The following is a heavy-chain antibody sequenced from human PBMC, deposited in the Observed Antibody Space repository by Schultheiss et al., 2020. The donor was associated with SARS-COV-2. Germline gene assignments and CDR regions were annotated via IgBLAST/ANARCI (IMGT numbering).Heavy chain of an antibody. CDR1: GYSISSGYY. J-gene: IGHJ4*02. CDR2: IYYSGST. CDR3: ARLEYSSGWYPFDY. V-gene: IGHV4-38-2*01. Sequence: SETLSLTCAVSGYSISSGYYWGWIRQPPGKGLEWIGYIYYSGSTNYNPSLKSRVTISVDTSKNQFSLKLSSVTAADTAVYYCARLEYSSGWYPFDYWGQGTLVTVSS. D-gene: IGHD6-19*01.